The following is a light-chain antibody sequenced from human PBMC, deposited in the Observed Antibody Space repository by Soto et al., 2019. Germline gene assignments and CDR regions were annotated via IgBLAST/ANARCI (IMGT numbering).Light chain of an antibody. CDR1: SSDVAGYNY. Sequence: QSALTQPASVSGSPGQSITISCTGTSSDVAGYNYVSWYQHDPGKAPKLMIYEVTNRPSGVSNRFSGSKSGNTASLIISGLQAEDEADYYCCSYAGSSTLVFGGGTKLTVL. V-gene: IGLV2-23*02. J-gene: IGLJ2*01. CDR3: CSYAGSSTLV. CDR2: EVT.